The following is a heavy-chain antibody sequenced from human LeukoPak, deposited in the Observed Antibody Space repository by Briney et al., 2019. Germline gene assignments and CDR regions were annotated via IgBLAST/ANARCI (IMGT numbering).Heavy chain of an antibody. J-gene: IGHJ6*02. CDR1: CGSISSYY. D-gene: IGHD6-19*01. CDR2: IYYSGST. Sequence: WETLSLTCAVSCGSISSYYWSWIRQPPGKGLEWVGYIYYSGSTNYSPSVKGRVTISVDTSKNQFSVNLDSVTAADAAVDYCARVTAVAGTKNFSYYGMDLWGQGTTVTVSS. CDR3: ARVTAVAGTKNFSYYGMDL. V-gene: IGHV4-59*01.